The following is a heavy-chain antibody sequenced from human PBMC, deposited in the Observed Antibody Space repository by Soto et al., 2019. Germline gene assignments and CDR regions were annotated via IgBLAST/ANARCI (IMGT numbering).Heavy chain of an antibody. CDR2: INPNSGGT. V-gene: IGHV1-2*04. J-gene: IGHJ4*02. CDR3: ARESYYDYIWGSYRPFDY. CDR1: GYAFTGYY. D-gene: IGHD3-16*02. Sequence: ASVNVSCKASGYAFTGYYMHWVRQAPGQGLEWMGWINPNSGGTNYAQKFQGWVTMTRDTSISTAYMELSRLRSDDTAVYYCARESYYDYIWGSYRPFDYWGQGTLVTVSS.